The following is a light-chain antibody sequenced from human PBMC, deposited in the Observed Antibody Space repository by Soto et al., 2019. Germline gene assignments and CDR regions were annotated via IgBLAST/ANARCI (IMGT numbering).Light chain of an antibody. V-gene: IGKV1-39*01. CDR2: AAS. J-gene: IGKJ1*01. CDR1: QSISIY. CDR3: QQYNSFPWT. Sequence: DIQMTQSPSSLSASVGDRFTVTCRASQSISIYLNWYQQKPGKAPKLLIYAASRLQSGVPSRFSGSGSGTEFTLTISRLQPDDFATYYCQQYNSFPWTFGQGTKV.